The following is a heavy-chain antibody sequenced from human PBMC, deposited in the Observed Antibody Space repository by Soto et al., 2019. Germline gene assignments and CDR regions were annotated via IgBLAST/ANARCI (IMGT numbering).Heavy chain of an antibody. CDR2: IYYSGNT. CDR3: VRENSGDGYNYLEY. J-gene: IGHJ4*02. D-gene: IGHD5-18*01. V-gene: IGHV4-31*03. CDR1: GCSISSVGFC. Sequence: PSGTLSPTFPFSGCSISSVGFCWGWLRPHPGRGLEWIGYIYYSGNTYYNPSLKSRITISVDTSKNQFSLRLSSVTAADTAVYYCVRENSGDGYNYLEYWGLGTLVTVSS.